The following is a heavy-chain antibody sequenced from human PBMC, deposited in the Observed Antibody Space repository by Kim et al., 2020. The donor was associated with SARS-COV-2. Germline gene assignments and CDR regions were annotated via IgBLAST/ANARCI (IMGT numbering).Heavy chain of an antibody. V-gene: IGHV3-66*04. Sequence: GCATFSAVSVKGRFTICRDSSKNTLYLQINSLRVEDTAVYYFARHDWFDPWGQGTLVTVSS. CDR3: ARHDWFDP. CDR2: GCAT. J-gene: IGHJ5*02.